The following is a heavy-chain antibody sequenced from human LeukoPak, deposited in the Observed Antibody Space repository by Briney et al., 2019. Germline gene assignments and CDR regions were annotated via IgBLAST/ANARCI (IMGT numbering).Heavy chain of an antibody. CDR3: ARAPKEGYCSSTSCYYYGMDV. CDR1: GFTFSDYY. Sequence: GGSLRLSCAASGFTFSDYYMSWIRQAPGKGLEWVSYISSSGSTIYYADSVKGRFTISRDNAKNSLYLQMNSLRAEDTAVYYCARAPKEGYCSSTSCYYYGMDVWGQGTTVTVSS. CDR2: ISSSGSTI. V-gene: IGHV3-11*01. D-gene: IGHD2-2*01. J-gene: IGHJ6*02.